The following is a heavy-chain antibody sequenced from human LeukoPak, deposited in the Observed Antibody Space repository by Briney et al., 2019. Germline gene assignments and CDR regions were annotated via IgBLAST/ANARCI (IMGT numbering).Heavy chain of an antibody. V-gene: IGHV3-33*01. J-gene: IGHJ4*02. CDR2: IWYDGSNK. Sequence: GGSLRLSCAASGFTFSSYGMHWVRQAPGKGLEWVAVIWYDGSNKYYADSVKGRFTISRDNSKNTLYLQMNSLRAEDTAVYYCARSPLEYYFDYWGQGTLDTVSS. CDR1: GFTFSSYG. D-gene: IGHD1-1*01. CDR3: ARSPLEYYFDY.